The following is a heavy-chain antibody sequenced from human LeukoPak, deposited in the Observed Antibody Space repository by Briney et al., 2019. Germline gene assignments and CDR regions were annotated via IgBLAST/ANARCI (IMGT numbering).Heavy chain of an antibody. Sequence: GGSLRLSCAASGFTFSSYAMHWVRQAPGKGLEWVAVISYDGSNKYYADSVKGRFTISRDSSKNTLYLQMNSLRAEDTAVYYCARASYSSGWYVSVSYYYGMDVWGQGTTVTVSS. V-gene: IGHV3-30-3*01. D-gene: IGHD6-19*01. CDR1: GFTFSSYA. J-gene: IGHJ6*02. CDR3: ARASYSSGWYVSVSYYYGMDV. CDR2: ISYDGSNK.